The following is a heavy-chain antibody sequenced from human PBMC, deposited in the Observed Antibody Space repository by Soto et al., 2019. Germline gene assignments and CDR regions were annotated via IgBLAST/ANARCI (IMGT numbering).Heavy chain of an antibody. J-gene: IGHJ4*02. CDR2: ISGSGGST. Sequence: EVQLLESGGGLVQPGGSLRLSCAASGFTFSTYAMSWVRQAPGKGLEWVSAISGSGGSTYYADSVKGRFTISRDNSKNTLYLQMHSLRAEETAVYYCAKRRVGATRSYYFDYWGQGTLVTVSS. CDR3: AKRRVGATRSYYFDY. D-gene: IGHD1-26*01. V-gene: IGHV3-23*01. CDR1: GFTFSTYA.